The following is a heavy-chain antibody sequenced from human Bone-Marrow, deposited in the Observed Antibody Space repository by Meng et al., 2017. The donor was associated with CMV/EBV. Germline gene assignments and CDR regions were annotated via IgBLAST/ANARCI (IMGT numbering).Heavy chain of an antibody. D-gene: IGHD3-16*01. CDR3: ARDEGGIDY. Sequence: GESLKISCAASGFTFDDYGMSWVRQAPGKGLEWVSGINWNGGSTGYADSVKGRFTISRDNAKNSLYLQMNSLRAEVTALYYCARDEGGIDYWGQGTLVTVPS. CDR1: GFTFDDYG. CDR2: INWNGGST. J-gene: IGHJ4*02. V-gene: IGHV3-20*04.